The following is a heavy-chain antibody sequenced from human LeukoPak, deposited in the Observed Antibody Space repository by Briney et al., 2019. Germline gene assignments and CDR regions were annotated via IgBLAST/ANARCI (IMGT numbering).Heavy chain of an antibody. D-gene: IGHD3-10*01. CDR3: SGWDGSYEY. Sequence: PGGSLRLSCAASGSTFSDSTIYWARQVSGKGLEWLGHIRNKANTYATAVAASVKGRFTIARDDSKNTAYLQMNSLKSEDTAVYYCSGWDGSYEYWGQGTLVTVSS. J-gene: IGHJ4*02. CDR2: IRNKANTYAT. V-gene: IGHV3-73*01. CDR1: GSTFSDST.